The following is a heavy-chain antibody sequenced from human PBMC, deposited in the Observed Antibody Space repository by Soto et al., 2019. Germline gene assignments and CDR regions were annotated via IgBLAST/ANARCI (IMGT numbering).Heavy chain of an antibody. V-gene: IGHV1-69*13. J-gene: IGHJ6*02. CDR2: IIPIFGTA. Sequence: SVKVSCKASGGTFSSYAISWVRQAPGQGLEWMGGIIPIFGTANYAQKFQGRVTITADESTSTAYMELSSLRSEDTAVYYCARETFNYYYGMDVRGQRTTVTVSS. CDR1: GGTFSSYA. CDR3: ARETFNYYYGMDV.